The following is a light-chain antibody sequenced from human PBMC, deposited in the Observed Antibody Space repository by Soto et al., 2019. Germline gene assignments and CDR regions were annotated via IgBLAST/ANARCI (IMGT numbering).Light chain of an antibody. V-gene: IGKV1-12*01. J-gene: IGKJ4*01. CDR2: GTS. CDR1: QGIRSW. Sequence: IQMTQSPSSVSASVGDTVTITCRASQGIRSWLAWYQQKPGTAPKILIYGTSTLRSGVPSRFSGSGSGTHFTLTISDLQHEDFETYFCQQALSFHLTFGGGTKVDIK. CDR3: QQALSFHLT.